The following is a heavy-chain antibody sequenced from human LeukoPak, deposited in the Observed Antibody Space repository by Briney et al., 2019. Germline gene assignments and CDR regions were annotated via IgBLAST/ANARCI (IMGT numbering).Heavy chain of an antibody. D-gene: IGHD3-3*01. J-gene: IGHJ5*02. CDR3: AVTFGVVSNWFDP. Sequence: GRSLRLSCAASGFTFDDYAMHWVRQAPGKGLEWVSGISWNSGSIVYADSVKGRFTISRDNAKNSLYLQMNSLRAEDMALYYCAVTFGVVSNWFDPWGQGTLVTVSS. CDR2: ISWNSGSI. V-gene: IGHV3-9*03. CDR1: GFTFDDYA.